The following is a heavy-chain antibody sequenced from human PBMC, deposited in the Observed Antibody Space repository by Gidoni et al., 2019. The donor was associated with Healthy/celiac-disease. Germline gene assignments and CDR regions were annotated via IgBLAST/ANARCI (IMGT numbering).Heavy chain of an antibody. D-gene: IGHD6-19*01. Sequence: EVQLVESGGGLVQPGGSLRRTCAASGLTFSSYWMHWVRQAPGKGLVWVSRINSDGSSTSYADSVKGRFTISRDNAKNTLYLQMNSLRAEDTAVYYCARAVAGRGWFDPWGQGTLVTVSS. CDR1: GLTFSSYW. V-gene: IGHV3-74*01. CDR2: INSDGSST. CDR3: ARAVAGRGWFDP. J-gene: IGHJ5*02.